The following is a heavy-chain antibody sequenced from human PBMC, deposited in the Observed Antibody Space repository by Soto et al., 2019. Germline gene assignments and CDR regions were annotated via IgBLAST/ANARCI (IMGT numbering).Heavy chain of an antibody. D-gene: IGHD3-3*01. Sequence: QVQLVQSGAEVKKPGASVKVSCKASVYTFTSYGISWVRQAPGRGLEWMGWISAYNGNTNYAQKLQGRVTMTTDTSTSTAYMQQRSLRADDTAVYYCATSIAFWSGCYHAGWGYYCYGMDVWGQGTTVTVSS. CDR3: ATSIAFWSGCYHAGWGYYCYGMDV. CDR2: ISAYNGNT. J-gene: IGHJ6*02. CDR1: VYTFTSYG. V-gene: IGHV1-18*01.